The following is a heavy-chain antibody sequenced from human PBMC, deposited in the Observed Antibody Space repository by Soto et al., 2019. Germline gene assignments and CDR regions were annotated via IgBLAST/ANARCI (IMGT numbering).Heavy chain of an antibody. V-gene: IGHV1-46*01. CDR1: GYSFTRYY. CDR2: INSGGGST. CDR3: ARVGADVGFDI. Sequence: QVQLVQSGAEVKKPGASVRVSCKASGYSFTRYYMHWVRQGPGPGLEWMGIINSGGGSTTYAQKVQGRVNMTSDTSTRTVYMELTSLRSEDTDVYYCARVGADVGFDIWGQGTTLIVSS. J-gene: IGHJ3*02. D-gene: IGHD3-16*01.